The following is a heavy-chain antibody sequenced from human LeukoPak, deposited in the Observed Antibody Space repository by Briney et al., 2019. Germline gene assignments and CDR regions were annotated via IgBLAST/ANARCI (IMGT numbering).Heavy chain of an antibody. V-gene: IGHV5-51*01. Sequence: GESLKISCKGSGYSFTSYWIGWVRQMPGKGLEWMGIIYPGDSDTRYSPSFQGQVTISADKSISTAYLKWSSLKASDTAMYYCARLTYYGSGSYYPVAFDIWGQGTMVTVSS. CDR3: ARLTYYGSGSYYPVAFDI. CDR1: GYSFTSYW. CDR2: IYPGDSDT. D-gene: IGHD3-10*01. J-gene: IGHJ3*02.